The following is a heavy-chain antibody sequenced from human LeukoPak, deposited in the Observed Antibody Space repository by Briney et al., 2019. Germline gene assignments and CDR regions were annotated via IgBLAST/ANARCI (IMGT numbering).Heavy chain of an antibody. CDR3: ARGYSSSFWYYYYGMDV. V-gene: IGHV3-30*04. J-gene: IGHJ6*02. D-gene: IGHD6-6*01. CDR1: GYTFTSYA. CDR2: ISYDGSNK. Sequence: SCKASGYTFTSYAMHWVRQAPGKGLEWVAVISYDGSNKYYADSVKGRFTISRDNSKNTLYLQMNSLRAEDTAVYYCARGYSSSFWYYYYGMDVWGQGTTVTVSS.